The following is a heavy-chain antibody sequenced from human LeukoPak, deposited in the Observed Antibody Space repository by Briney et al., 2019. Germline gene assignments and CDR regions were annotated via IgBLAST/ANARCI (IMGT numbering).Heavy chain of an antibody. V-gene: IGHV1-69*04. CDR1: GYTFTSYG. D-gene: IGHD3-16*01. CDR3: ARDTSYWFDP. CDR2: IIPILGIA. Sequence: SVKVSCKASGYTFTSYGISWVRQAPGQGLEWMGRIIPILGIANYAQKFQGRVTITADKSTSTAYMELSSLRSEDTAVYYCARDTSYWFDPWGQGTLVTVSS. J-gene: IGHJ5*02.